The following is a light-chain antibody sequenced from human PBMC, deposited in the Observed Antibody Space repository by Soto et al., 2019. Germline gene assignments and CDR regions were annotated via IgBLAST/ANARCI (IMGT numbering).Light chain of an antibody. CDR3: QHSGDFRWT. V-gene: IGKV3-20*01. CDR2: GAS. CDR1: PSVSNS. J-gene: IGKJ1*01. Sequence: ESVLTQSPATLSLSPGERATLSCRASPSVSNSLAWYQHKPGQAPRLLIYGASSRATGIPDRFSGRGFGTDFTLTISRLEPEDFAVYYCQHSGDFRWTFGQGTKV.